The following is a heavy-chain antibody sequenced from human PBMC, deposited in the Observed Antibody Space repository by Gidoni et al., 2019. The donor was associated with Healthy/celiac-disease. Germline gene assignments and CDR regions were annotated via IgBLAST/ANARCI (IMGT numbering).Heavy chain of an antibody. J-gene: IGHJ6*02. CDR1: GGSFSGYY. CDR3: ARGGPLTFQRYYYGMDV. CDR2: INHSGST. D-gene: IGHD3-16*01. V-gene: IGHV4-34*01. Sequence: QVQLQQWGAGLLKPSETLSLTCAVYGGSFSGYYWSWIRQPPGKGREWIGEINHSGSTNYNPSLKSRVTILVDTSKNQFSLKLSSVTAADTAVYYCARGGPLTFQRYYYGMDVWGQGTTVTVSS.